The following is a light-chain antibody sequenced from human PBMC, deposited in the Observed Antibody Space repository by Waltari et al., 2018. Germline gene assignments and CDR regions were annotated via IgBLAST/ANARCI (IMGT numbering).Light chain of an antibody. V-gene: IGLV2-14*01. CDR3: TSQALDGVVL. J-gene: IGLJ3*02. CDR2: DVN. CDR1: GSAIHDSDF. Sequence: QSALTQPASVSGSPGQSITISCTVIGSAIHDSDFVTWYHQHPGKTPRVIIYDVNNRPSGISHRFSASKSANTASLTITGLQPEDEGDYYCTSQALDGVVLFGGGTQVTV.